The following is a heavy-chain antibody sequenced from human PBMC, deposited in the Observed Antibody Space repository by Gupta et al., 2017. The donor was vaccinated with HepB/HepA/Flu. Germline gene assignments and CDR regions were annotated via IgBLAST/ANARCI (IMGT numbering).Heavy chain of an antibody. V-gene: IGHV3-74*01. Sequence: EVQLVESGGGLVQPGGSLRLSCAASGFTFSNYWMPWVRQAPGKGLVWVSRINSDGSSTSYADSVKGRFTISRDNAKNTLYLQMNSLRAEDTAVYYCARALSGYCSGGSCYSLGYWGQGTLVTVSS. CDR3: ARALSGYCSGGSCYSLGY. J-gene: IGHJ4*02. CDR1: GFTFSNYW. D-gene: IGHD2-15*01. CDR2: INSDGSST.